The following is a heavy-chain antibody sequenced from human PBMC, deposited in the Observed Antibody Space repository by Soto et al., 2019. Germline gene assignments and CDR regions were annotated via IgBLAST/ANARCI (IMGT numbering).Heavy chain of an antibody. D-gene: IGHD2-15*01. CDR3: ARDGYCSGGSCYSVPVFDY. Sequence: QVQLVESGGGVVQPGRSLRLSCAASGFTFSSYGMHWVRQAPGKGLEWVAVIWYDGSNKYYADSVKGRFTISRDNSKNTLYLQMNSLRAEATAVYYCARDGYCSGGSCYSVPVFDYWGQGTLVTFSS. CDR1: GFTFSSYG. J-gene: IGHJ4*02. V-gene: IGHV3-33*01. CDR2: IWYDGSNK.